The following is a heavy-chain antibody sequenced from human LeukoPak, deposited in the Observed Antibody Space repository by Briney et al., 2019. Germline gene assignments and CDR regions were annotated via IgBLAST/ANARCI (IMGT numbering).Heavy chain of an antibody. CDR3: ARQEIRYFQH. Sequence: SETLSLTCAVHGGSFSGYYWSWIRQPPGKWLEWIGSIYYSGSTYYNPPLKSRVTISVDTSKDQFSLKLSSVTAADAAVYYCARQEIRYFQHWGQGTVVTVSS. CDR1: GGSFSGYY. CDR2: IYYSGST. D-gene: IGHD5-24*01. V-gene: IGHV4-34*01. J-gene: IGHJ1*01.